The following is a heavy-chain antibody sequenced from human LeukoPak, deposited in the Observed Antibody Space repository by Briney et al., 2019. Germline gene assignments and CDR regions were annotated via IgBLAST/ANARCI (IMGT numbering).Heavy chain of an antibody. D-gene: IGHD2-2*01. CDR2: IKSKTDGGTT. Sequence: GGSLRLSCAASGFTFSNAWMSWVRQAPGKGLEWVGRIKSKTDGGTTDYAAPVKGRFTISRDDSKNTLYLQMNSLKTEDTAVYYCTTDLGYCNSTSCRGPVGYFDYWGQGTLVTVSS. CDR3: TTDLGYCNSTSCRGPVGYFDY. V-gene: IGHV3-15*01. CDR1: GFTFSNAW. J-gene: IGHJ4*02.